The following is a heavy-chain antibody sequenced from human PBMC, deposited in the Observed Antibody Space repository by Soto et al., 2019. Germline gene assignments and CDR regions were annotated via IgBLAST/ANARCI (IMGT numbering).Heavy chain of an antibody. CDR1: EFTFSGRS. D-gene: IGHD3-10*01. CDR2: IDKVGTDS. V-gene: IGHV3-74*01. CDR3: ARGWFGPDV. J-gene: IGHJ6*03. Sequence: EVQLVASGGGLVQPGGSLRLSCAASEFTFSGRSVHWVRQAPGKGLVWVSGIDKVGTDSTYADSVKGRFTSSRDNAKNTVYLQMNSLGVEDTAVYYCARGWFGPDVWGKGTTVTVSS.